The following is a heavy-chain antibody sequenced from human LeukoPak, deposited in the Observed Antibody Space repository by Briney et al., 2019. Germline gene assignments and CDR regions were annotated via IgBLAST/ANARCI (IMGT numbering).Heavy chain of an antibody. V-gene: IGHV3-53*01. CDR2: IYSGGNT. J-gene: IGHJ1*01. Sequence: GSLRLTCAASGFTVSSNYMSWVRQAPGKGLEWVSVIYSGGNTYYADSVKGRFTISRDKSKNTLYLQMNSLRAEDTAVYYCALGDTSGYYYFQHWGQGTLVTVSS. CDR1: GFTVSSNY. CDR3: ALGDTSGYYYFQH. D-gene: IGHD3-22*01.